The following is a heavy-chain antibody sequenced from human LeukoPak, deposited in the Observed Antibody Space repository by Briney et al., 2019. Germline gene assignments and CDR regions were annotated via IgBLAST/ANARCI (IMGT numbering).Heavy chain of an antibody. J-gene: IGHJ4*02. CDR3: ARDYGDRCFDY. D-gene: IGHD4-17*01. CDR2: IRSSSTYI. V-gene: IGHV3-21*01. Sequence: GGSLRLSCAASGFTFNNYGMNWVRQAPGKGLEWVSSIRSSSTYIYYADSVKGRFTISRDNAKNSLYLQMNSLRTEDTAVYYCARDYGDRCFDYWGQGTLVTVSS. CDR1: GFTFNNYG.